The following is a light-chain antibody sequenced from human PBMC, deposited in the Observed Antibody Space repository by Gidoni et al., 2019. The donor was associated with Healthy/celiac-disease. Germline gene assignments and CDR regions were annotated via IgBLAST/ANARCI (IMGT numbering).Light chain of an antibody. CDR1: QSVSSSY. CDR3: QQYGNSPRT. Sequence: ELVLTQSPGTLSLSPGERATLSCRASQSVSSSYLAWYPQKPGQAPRLLIYGASSRPPGILDRFSGSGSGTDFTLTIRRLEPEYFAVYYCQQYGNSPRTFGQXTKVEIK. CDR2: GAS. J-gene: IGKJ1*01. V-gene: IGKV3-20*01.